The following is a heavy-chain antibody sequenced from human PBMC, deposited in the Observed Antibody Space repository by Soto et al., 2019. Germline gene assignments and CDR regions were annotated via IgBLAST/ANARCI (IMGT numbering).Heavy chain of an antibody. Sequence: QVQPQESGPGLVRPSDTLSLTCAVSGGSITSVNWWSWVRQSPGKGLEWIGEMHPTGSTNYNPSLKSRVTVSMDKSRNPFSLKMYSVTAPDTAVYFCARHGHNIYGFDVWGRGTTVTVSS. CDR3: ARHGHNIYGFDV. CDR2: MHPTGST. D-gene: IGHD1-1*01. CDR1: GGSITSVNW. V-gene: IGHV4-4*02. J-gene: IGHJ6*02.